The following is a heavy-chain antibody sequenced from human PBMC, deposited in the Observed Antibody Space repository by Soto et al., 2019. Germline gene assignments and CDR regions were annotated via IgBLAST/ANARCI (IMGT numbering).Heavy chain of an antibody. J-gene: IGHJ6*02. Sequence: SETLSLTCTVSGGSISSSSYYWGWIRQPPGKGLEWIGSIYYSGSTYYNPSLKSRVTISVDTSKNQFSLKLSSVTAADTAVYYCARGDPSYSSSWYGYYYYYYGMDVWGQGTTVTVS. CDR2: IYYSGST. D-gene: IGHD6-13*01. V-gene: IGHV4-39*01. CDR3: ARGDPSYSSSWYGYYYYYYGMDV. CDR1: GGSISSSSYY.